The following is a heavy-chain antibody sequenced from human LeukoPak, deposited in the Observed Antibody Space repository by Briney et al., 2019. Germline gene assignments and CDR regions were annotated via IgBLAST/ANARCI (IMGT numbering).Heavy chain of an antibody. Sequence: GGSLRLSCAASGFTFSSYWMSWVRQAPGKGLEWVANIKQDGSEKYYVDSVKGRFTISRDNAKNSLYLQMNSLRAEDTAVYYCAKDVRYFDWTPYYYYYMDVWGKGTTVTISS. J-gene: IGHJ6*03. V-gene: IGHV3-7*01. CDR2: IKQDGSEK. CDR3: AKDVRYFDWTPYYYYYMDV. CDR1: GFTFSSYW. D-gene: IGHD3-9*01.